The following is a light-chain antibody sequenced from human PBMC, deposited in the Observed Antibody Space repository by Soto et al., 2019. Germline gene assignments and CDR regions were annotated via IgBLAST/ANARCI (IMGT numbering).Light chain of an antibody. Sequence: QSVLTQPASVSGSPGQSITISCTGTSSDVGGYNYVSWYQQHPGKAPKLMIYEVSYRPSGVSNRFSGSKSGNTASLTISGLQAGDEADYSCSSYTSSSTYVFGTGTKVTVL. V-gene: IGLV2-14*01. J-gene: IGLJ1*01. CDR3: SSYTSSSTYV. CDR2: EVS. CDR1: SSDVGGYNY.